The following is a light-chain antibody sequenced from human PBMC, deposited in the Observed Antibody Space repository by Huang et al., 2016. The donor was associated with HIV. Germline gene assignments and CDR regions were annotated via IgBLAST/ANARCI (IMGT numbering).Light chain of an antibody. CDR1: QSVSSN. CDR3: QQYNNWPPLIT. CDR2: GAS. V-gene: IGKV3-15*01. J-gene: IGKJ5*01. Sequence: EIVMTQSPATLSVSPGERATLSCRASQSVSSNLAWYQQNPGQAPRLLIYGASTRATGIPDRFSGSGAGTEFTLTISSLQSEDFAVYYCQQYNNWPPLITFGQGTRLEIK.